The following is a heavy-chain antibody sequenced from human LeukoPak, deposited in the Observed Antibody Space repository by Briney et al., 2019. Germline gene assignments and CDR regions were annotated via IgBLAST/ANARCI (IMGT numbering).Heavy chain of an antibody. V-gene: IGHV1-2*02. CDR2: INPNSGGT. D-gene: IGHD2-15*01. CDR3: ARVTVVVVAASREDY. J-gene: IGHJ4*02. CDR1: GYTFTSYY. Sequence: ASVKVSCKASGYTFTSYYMHWVRQAPGQGLEWMGWINPNSGGTNYAQKFQGRVTMTRDTSISTAYMELSRLRSDDTAVYYCARVTVVVVAASREDYWGQGTLVTVSS.